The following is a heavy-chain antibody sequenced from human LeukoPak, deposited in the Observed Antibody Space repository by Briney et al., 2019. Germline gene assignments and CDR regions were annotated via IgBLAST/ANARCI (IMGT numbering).Heavy chain of an antibody. J-gene: IGHJ6*02. CDR3: ARRMDPYYFFYSMDV. Sequence: GGSLRLSCVASRFIFRSYWMTWVRQAPGKGLEWVANIKQDGSEKYYVDSVKGRFTISRDNAQNSLYLQMNSLRAEDTAVYYCARRMDPYYFFYSMDVRGQGTTVTVSS. V-gene: IGHV3-7*03. D-gene: IGHD2-8*01. CDR1: RFIFRSYW. CDR2: IKQDGSEK.